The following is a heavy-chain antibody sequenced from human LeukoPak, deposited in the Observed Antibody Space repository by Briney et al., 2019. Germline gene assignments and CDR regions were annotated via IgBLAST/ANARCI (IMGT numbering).Heavy chain of an antibody. D-gene: IGHD3-16*02. CDR2: INPNSGGT. CDR1: GYTFTGYY. V-gene: IGHV1-2*02. J-gene: IGHJ4*02. CDR3: ARAPYDYVWGSYRRGFDY. Sequence: ASVKVSCTASGYTFTGYYMHWVRQAPGQGLEWMGWINPNSGGTNYAQKFQGRVTMTRDTSISTAYMELSRLRSDDTAVYYCARAPYDYVWGSYRRGFDYWGQGTLVTVSS.